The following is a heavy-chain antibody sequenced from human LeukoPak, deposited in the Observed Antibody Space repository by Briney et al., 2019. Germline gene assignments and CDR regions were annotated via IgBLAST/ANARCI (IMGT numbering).Heavy chain of an antibody. D-gene: IGHD5-24*01. CDR1: GYTFTGYY. CDR3: ARDLVRDGYNYGLDY. J-gene: IGHJ4*02. CDR2: INPNSGDT. V-gene: IGHV1-2*02. Sequence: ASVKVSCKASGYTFTGYYIHWVRQAPGQGLEWMGWINPNSGDTNYAQKFQGRVTMTRDTSISTAYMELSRLRSDDTAVYYCARDLVRDGYNYGLDYWGQGTLVTVSS.